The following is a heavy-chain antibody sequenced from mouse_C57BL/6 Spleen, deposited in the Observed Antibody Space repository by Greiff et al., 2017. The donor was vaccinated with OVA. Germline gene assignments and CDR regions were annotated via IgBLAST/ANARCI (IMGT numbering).Heavy chain of an antibody. CDR1: GYTFTSYW. Sequence: QVQPQPPGAQLVMPVATVKLSCKASGYTFTSYWMHWVKQRPGQGLEWIGEIDPSDSYTNYNQKFKGKSTLTVDKSSSTAYMQLSSLTSEDSAVYYCGYGSSYVDYWGQGTTLTVSS. D-gene: IGHD1-1*01. V-gene: IGHV1-69*01. CDR2: IDPSDSYT. CDR3: GYGSSYVDY. J-gene: IGHJ2*01.